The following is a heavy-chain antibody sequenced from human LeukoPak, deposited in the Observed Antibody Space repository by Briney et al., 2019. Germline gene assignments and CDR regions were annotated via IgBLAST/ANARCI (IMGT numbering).Heavy chain of an antibody. CDR1: GFTFSYNW. D-gene: IGHD3-22*01. CDR3: SRGPNSATSNYYCGDF. CDR2: ISSDGSST. J-gene: IGHJ4*02. Sequence: GGSLRLSCAASGFTFSYNWMHWVRQAPGKGLVWVSRISSDGSSTSYADSVKGRFTVSRDNAKNTLYLQMNSLRAEDTAVYYCSRGPNSATSNYYCGDFWGQGALVTVSS. V-gene: IGHV3-74*01.